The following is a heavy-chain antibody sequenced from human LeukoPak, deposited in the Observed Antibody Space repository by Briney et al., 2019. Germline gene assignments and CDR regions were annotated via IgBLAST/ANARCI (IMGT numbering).Heavy chain of an antibody. CDR1: GFTFSSYA. CDR3: AKVIVGATYYFDY. Sequence: GGSLRLSCAASGFTFSSYAMSWVRQAPGRGLGWVSAICGSGGSTYYADSVKGRFTISRDNSKNTLYLQMNSLRAEDTAVYYCAKVIVGATYYFDYWGQGTLVTVSS. V-gene: IGHV3-23*01. CDR2: ICGSGGST. J-gene: IGHJ4*02. D-gene: IGHD1-26*01.